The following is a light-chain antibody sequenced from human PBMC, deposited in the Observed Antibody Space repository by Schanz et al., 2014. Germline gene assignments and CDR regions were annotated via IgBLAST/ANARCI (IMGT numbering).Light chain of an antibody. CDR2: AAS. V-gene: IGKV1-39*01. CDR1: QSISSY. J-gene: IGKJ1*01. Sequence: DIQMTQSPSSLSASVGDRVTITCRASQSISSYLNWYQQKPGKAPKLLIYAASSLQSGVPSRFSGSGSGTDFTLTISSLQPEDFATYYCQQYTGYSWTFGQGTKVEIK. CDR3: QQYTGYSWT.